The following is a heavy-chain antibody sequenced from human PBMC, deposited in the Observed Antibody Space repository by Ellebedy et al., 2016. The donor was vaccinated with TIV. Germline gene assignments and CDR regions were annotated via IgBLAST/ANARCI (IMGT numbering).Heavy chain of an antibody. CDR3: ARTRGGDLDY. CDR2: VNHSGTT. V-gene: IGHV4-34*01. J-gene: IGHJ4*02. D-gene: IGHD3-10*01. CDR1: GGSFSGHY. Sequence: SETLSLXXAVYGGSFSGHYWSWIRQPPGKGLEWIGEVNHSGTTNYDPSLKSRVTMSVDTSKNQFSLKLSSVTAADTAVYYCARTRGGDLDYWGQGTLVTVSS.